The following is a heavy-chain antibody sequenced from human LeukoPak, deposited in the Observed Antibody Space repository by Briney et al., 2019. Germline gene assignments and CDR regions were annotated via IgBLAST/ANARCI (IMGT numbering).Heavy chain of an antibody. CDR3: ATSHDSAGND. Sequence: GALLLSCAASGFPFISSAMHWVRQAPGKGPEWVAAISYDGRYMYHADSVKGRFTISRDNSKHTLELQMNGLRAEDTAVYYCATSHDSAGNDWGQGTLVTVSS. D-gene: IGHD3-22*01. CDR2: ISYDGRYM. CDR1: GFPFISSA. J-gene: IGHJ4*02. V-gene: IGHV3-30*01.